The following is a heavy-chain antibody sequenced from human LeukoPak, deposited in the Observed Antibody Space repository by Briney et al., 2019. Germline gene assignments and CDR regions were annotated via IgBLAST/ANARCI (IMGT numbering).Heavy chain of an antibody. CDR2: AYYTGST. CDR1: GASVTSGGFY. D-gene: IGHD3-10*01. J-gene: IGHJ5*02. Sequence: ASETLSLTCTVSGASVTSGGFYWGWLRQSPGKGLQWIATAYYTGSTYYNPSLKSRVTISIDTSKNQFSLNLRSLIAADTAVYYCARHSGSGSLSRPFDPWGRGTLVTVSS. V-gene: IGHV4-39*01. CDR3: ARHSGSGSLSRPFDP.